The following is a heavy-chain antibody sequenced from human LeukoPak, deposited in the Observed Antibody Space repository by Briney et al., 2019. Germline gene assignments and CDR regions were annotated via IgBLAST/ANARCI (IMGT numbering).Heavy chain of an antibody. D-gene: IGHD2-21*01. CDR2: ISTTGTTI. J-gene: IGHJ4*02. CDR1: GFTFSAYH. CDR3: ARVWQDYSGVDY. Sequence: GGSLRLSCAASGFTFSAYHINWVRQAPGEGLEWISYISTTGTTIHYADSVKGRFAISRDNAKSSLYLQMNSLRDEDTAVYYCARVWQDYSGVDYWGQGTLVAVSS. V-gene: IGHV3-48*02.